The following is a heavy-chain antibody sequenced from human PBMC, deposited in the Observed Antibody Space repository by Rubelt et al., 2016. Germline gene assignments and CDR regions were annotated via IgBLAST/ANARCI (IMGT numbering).Heavy chain of an antibody. Sequence: EVQLLESGGGLVQPGGSLRLSCAASDFTFSTYSMSWVRQAPGKGLEWVSYISSSSSIVYYADSVKGRFTISRDNAREALSLQMNSLRAEDTAVYYCAREGVGATAPSIYFDFWGQGTLVTVSS. CDR3: AREGVGATAPSIYFDF. D-gene: IGHD1-26*01. CDR1: DFTFSTYS. CDR2: ISSSSSIV. J-gene: IGHJ4*02. V-gene: IGHV3-48*04.